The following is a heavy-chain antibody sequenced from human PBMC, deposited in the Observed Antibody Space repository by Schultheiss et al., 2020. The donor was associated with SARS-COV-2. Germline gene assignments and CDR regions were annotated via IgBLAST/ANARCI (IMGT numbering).Heavy chain of an antibody. CDR2: IEGSGGTT. Sequence: GESLKISCAASGFTFSSCAMSWVRQAPGKGLEWVSTIEGSGGTTYYADSVKGRFTISRDNAKNSLYLQMNSLRAEDTAVYYCARIMITFGGPSFDYWGQGTLVTVSS. CDR1: GFTFSSCA. J-gene: IGHJ4*02. V-gene: IGHV3-23*01. CDR3: ARIMITFGGPSFDY. D-gene: IGHD3-16*01.